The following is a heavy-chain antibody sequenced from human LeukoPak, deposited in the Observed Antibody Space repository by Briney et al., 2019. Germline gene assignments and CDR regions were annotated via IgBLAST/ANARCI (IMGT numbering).Heavy chain of an antibody. CDR2: ISGSDGST. V-gene: IGHV3-23*01. D-gene: IGHD3-10*01. J-gene: IGHJ4*02. Sequence: PGGSLRLSCAGSGFIFSSYAMTWVRQAPGKGLEWVSSISGSDGSTYYADSVKGRFTISRDNSKNTLYLQMNSLRAEDTAVYYCAYMRGLYYGIDYWGQGTLVTVSS. CDR3: AYMRGLYYGIDY. CDR1: GFIFSSYA.